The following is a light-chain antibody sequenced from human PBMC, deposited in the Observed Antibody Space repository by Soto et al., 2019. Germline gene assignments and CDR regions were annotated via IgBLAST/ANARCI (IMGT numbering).Light chain of an antibody. V-gene: IGLV2-11*01. CDR3: GSYAGSYPCV. CDR2: DVS. CDR1: SSNVGGYNY. J-gene: IGLJ3*02. Sequence: QSALTQPRSVSGSPGQSVTISFTGTSSNVGGYNYVSWYQQHPGKAPKLIIYDVSKRPSGVPDRLSGSKSGNTASLTISGRQAEDEADYYCGSYAGSYPCVFGGGTKLHVL.